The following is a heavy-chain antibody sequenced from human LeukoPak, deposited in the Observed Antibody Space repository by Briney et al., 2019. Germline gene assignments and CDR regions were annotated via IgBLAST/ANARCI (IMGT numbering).Heavy chain of an antibody. J-gene: IGHJ4*02. CDR2: IVGSGGNM. CDR3: AKGLTWDSTSCSD. CDR1: GFTFSSYA. D-gene: IGHD2-2*01. V-gene: IGHV3-23*01. Sequence: GGSLRLPCAASGFTFSSYAMSWVRQAPGKGLEWVSAIVGSGGNMYYADSVKGRFTISRDNFKSTLYLQMNSLRAEDTAVYYCAKGLTWDSTSCSDWGQGTLVTVSS.